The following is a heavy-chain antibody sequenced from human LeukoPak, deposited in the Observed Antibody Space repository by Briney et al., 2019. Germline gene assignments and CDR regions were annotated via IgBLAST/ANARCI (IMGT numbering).Heavy chain of an antibody. CDR3: AKDIQLST. D-gene: IGHD5-24*01. CDR2: INSSGTNA. Sequence: PWESLTLSCAVSGFTFRGAAMTWVRQPPGKGLEWISLINSSGTNAYYADSVKGRFTISRDNSKNTPSLQMNSLRVEHTAIYYCAKDIQLSTWGLGTRVTVSS. J-gene: IGHJ3*01. V-gene: IGHV3-23*05. CDR1: GFTFRGAA.